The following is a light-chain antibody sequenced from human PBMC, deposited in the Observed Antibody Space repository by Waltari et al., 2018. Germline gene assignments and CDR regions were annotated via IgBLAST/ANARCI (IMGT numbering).Light chain of an antibody. J-gene: IGKJ2*01. V-gene: IGKV1-5*03. Sequence: DIQRTPSPSALSSSVGDRAIITFRASQSITTWLAWYQQKPGKAPKLLIYKTSTLESGVPSRFSGSGSGTEFTLTISSLQPDDFATYYCQHYNSYSGDTFGQGTKLEI. CDR2: KTS. CDR1: QSITTW. CDR3: QHYNSYSGDT.